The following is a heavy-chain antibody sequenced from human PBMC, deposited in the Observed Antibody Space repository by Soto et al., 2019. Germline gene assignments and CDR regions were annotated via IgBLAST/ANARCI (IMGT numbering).Heavy chain of an antibody. V-gene: IGHV4-34*01. J-gene: IGHJ4*02. CDR1: GGSFSGYY. D-gene: IGHD3-16*02. Sequence: SETLSLTCAVYGGSFSGYYWSWIRQPPGKGLEWIGEINHSGSTNYNPSLKSRVTISVDTSKNQFSLKLSSVTAADTAVYYCARGRSIQYDYVWGSYRWGFDYWGQGTLVTVSS. CDR2: INHSGST. CDR3: ARGRSIQYDYVWGSYRWGFDY.